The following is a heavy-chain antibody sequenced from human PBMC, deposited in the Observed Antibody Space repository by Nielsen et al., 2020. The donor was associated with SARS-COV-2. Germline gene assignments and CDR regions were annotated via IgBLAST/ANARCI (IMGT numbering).Heavy chain of an antibody. D-gene: IGHD3-3*01. CDR2: ISAYNGNT. CDR3: ARDNPYYDFWSGEDYYYGMDV. Sequence: ASVKVSCKASGYTFTSYGISWVRQAPGQGLEWMGWISAYNGNTNYAQKLQGRVIMTTDTSTSTAYMELRSLRSDDTAVYYCARDNPYYDFWSGEDYYYGMDVWGQGTTVTVSS. CDR1: GYTFTSYG. J-gene: IGHJ6*02. V-gene: IGHV1-18*01.